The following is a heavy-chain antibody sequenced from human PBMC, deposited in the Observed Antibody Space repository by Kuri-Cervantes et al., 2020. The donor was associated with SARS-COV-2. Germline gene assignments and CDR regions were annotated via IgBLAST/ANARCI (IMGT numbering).Heavy chain of an antibody. CDR2: ISAYNGNT. J-gene: IGHJ5*02. Sequence: ASVKVSCKASGYTFTSYYMHRVRQAPGQGLEWMGWISAYNGNTNYAQKLQGRVTMTTDTSTSTAYMELRSLRSDDTAVYYCARAAMVRGVIIEDNWFDPWGQGTLVTVSS. V-gene: IGHV1-18*04. D-gene: IGHD3-10*01. CDR3: ARAAMVRGVIIEDNWFDP. CDR1: GYTFTSYY.